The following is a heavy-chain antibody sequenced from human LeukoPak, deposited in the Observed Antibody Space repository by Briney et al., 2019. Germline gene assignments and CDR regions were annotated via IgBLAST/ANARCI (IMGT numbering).Heavy chain of an antibody. V-gene: IGHV4-59*01. CDR3: ARERSVAGYSSGWYDY. CDR2: IYYSGST. Sequence: SETLSLTCTVSGGSISSYYWSWIRQPPGKGLEWIGYIYYSGSTNYNPSLKSRVTISVDTSKNQFSLKLSSVTAADTAVYYCARERSVAGYSSGWYDYWGQGTLVTVSS. D-gene: IGHD6-19*01. J-gene: IGHJ4*02. CDR1: GGSISSYY.